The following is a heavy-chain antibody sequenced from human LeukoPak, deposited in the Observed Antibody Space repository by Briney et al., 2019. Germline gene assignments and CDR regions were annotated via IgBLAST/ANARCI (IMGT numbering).Heavy chain of an antibody. CDR1: VFPFSSYW. CDR2: IKQDGSEK. Sequence: GGSLRLSCAASVFPFSSYWMSWVGQAPGKGREGVANIKQDGSEKYYVHSVKARFTISRDNAQNSLSLQMNTLSAEDTAVYYCARSEFGELFVDYWRQGTLVTVSS. CDR3: ARSEFGELFVDY. J-gene: IGHJ4*02. V-gene: IGHV3-7*01. D-gene: IGHD3-10*01.